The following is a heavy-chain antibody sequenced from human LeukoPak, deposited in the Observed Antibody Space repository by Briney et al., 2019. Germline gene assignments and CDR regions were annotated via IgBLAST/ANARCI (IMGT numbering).Heavy chain of an antibody. Sequence: GGSLRLSCAASGFTFSSYAMSWVRQAPGNGLEWVSAISGSGGSTYYADSVKGRFTISRDNSKNTLYLEMNSLRAEDTAIYYCAKMKGHPLPKYYMDVWGQGTTVTVSS. J-gene: IGHJ6*01. CDR1: GFTFSSYA. V-gene: IGHV3-23*01. CDR3: AKMKGHPLPKYYMDV. D-gene: IGHD1-26*01. CDR2: ISGSGGST.